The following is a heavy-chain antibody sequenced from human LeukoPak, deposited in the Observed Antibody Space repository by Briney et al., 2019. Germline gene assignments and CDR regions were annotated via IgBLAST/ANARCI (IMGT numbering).Heavy chain of an antibody. CDR2: IYHSGST. D-gene: IGHD6-13*01. CDR3: ARRPIAAAGTPLPIVYGP. J-gene: IGHJ5*02. Sequence: SETLSLTCTVSGYSISSGYYWGWIRQPPGKGLEWIGSIYHSGSTYYNPPLKSRVTISVDTSKNQFSLKLSSVTAADTAVYYCARRPIAAAGTPLPIVYGPWGQGTLVTVSS. V-gene: IGHV4-38-2*02. CDR1: GYSISSGYY.